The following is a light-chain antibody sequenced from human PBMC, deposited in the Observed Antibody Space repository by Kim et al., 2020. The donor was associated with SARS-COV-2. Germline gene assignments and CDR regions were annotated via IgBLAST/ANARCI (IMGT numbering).Light chain of an antibody. CDR2: LEGSGSY. V-gene: IGLV4-60*03. J-gene: IGLJ3*02. CDR3: ETWDSNTRV. Sequence: SSVKLTCTLRSGHSSYIIAWHQQQPGKAPRYLMKLEGSGSYNKGSGVPDRFSGSSSGADRYLTISSLQSEDEADYYCETWDSNTRVFGGGTQLTVL. CDR1: SGHSSYI.